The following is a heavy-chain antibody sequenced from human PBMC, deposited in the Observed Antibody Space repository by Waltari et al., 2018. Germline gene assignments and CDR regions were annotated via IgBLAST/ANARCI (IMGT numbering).Heavy chain of an antibody. V-gene: IGHV4-39*07. D-gene: IGHD3-22*01. Sequence: QLQLQESGPGLVKPSETLSLTCTVSGGSISSSSYYWGWIRQPPGKGLEWIGSIYYSGSTSYNPSLKSRVTISVDTSKNQFSLKLSSVTAADTAVYYCARDRAYDSSGYYYWGQGTLVTVSS. CDR1: GGSISSSSYY. J-gene: IGHJ4*02. CDR3: ARDRAYDSSGYYY. CDR2: IYYSGST.